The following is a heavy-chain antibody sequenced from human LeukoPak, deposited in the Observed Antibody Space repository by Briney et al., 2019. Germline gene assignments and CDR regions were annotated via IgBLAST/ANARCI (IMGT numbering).Heavy chain of an antibody. CDR1: GGSISSYY. V-gene: IGHV4-59*08. J-gene: IGHJ3*02. D-gene: IGHD6-19*01. CDR2: IHYSGGT. CDR3: ARGKYSSGWSDSFDI. Sequence: SETLSLTCTVSGGSISSYYWSWIRQPPGKGLEWIGSIHYSGGTKYNPSLRSRVTISLDTSNNQFSLKLSSVTAADTAVYYCARGKYSSGWSDSFDIWGQGTMVTVSS.